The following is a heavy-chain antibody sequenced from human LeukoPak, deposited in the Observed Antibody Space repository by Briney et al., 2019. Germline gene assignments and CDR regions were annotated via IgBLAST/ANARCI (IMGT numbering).Heavy chain of an antibody. CDR2: IIPIFGTA. V-gene: IGHV1-69*01. CDR1: GGTFSSYA. Sequence: SVEVSCKASGGTFSSYAISWVRQAPGQGLEWMGGIIPIFGTANYAQKFQGRVTITADESTSTAYMELSSLRSEDTAVYYCARDLNYYGSGSFDYWGQGTLVTVSS. D-gene: IGHD3-10*01. CDR3: ARDLNYYGSGSFDY. J-gene: IGHJ4*02.